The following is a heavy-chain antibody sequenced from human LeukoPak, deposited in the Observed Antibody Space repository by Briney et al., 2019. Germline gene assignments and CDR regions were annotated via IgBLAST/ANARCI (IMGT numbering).Heavy chain of an antibody. CDR2: IKQDGSEK. CDR1: GFTLSNYW. CDR3: VRGSGWLQEY. J-gene: IGHJ4*02. D-gene: IGHD5-24*01. V-gene: IGHV3-7*01. Sequence: GGSLRLSCAASGFTLSNYWMSWVRQAPGKGLEWVAIIKQDGSEKYYVDSVEGRFTISRDNTKNSLYLQMNSLRVEDTAVYYCVRGSGWLQEYWGQGTLVTVSS.